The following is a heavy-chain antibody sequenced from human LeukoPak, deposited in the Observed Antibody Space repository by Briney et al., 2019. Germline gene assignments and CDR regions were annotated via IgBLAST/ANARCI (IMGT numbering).Heavy chain of an antibody. V-gene: IGHV7-4-1*02. CDR1: GYTFTSYA. CDR3: ARDGVPYIAAAGNDFDY. D-gene: IGHD6-13*01. CDR2: INTNTGNP. Sequence: ASVKVSCKASGYTFTSYAMNWVRQAPGQGLEWMGWINTNTGNPTYAQGFTGRFVFSLDTSVSTAYLQISSLKAEDTAVYYCARDGVPYIAAAGNDFDYWGQGTLVTVSS. J-gene: IGHJ4*02.